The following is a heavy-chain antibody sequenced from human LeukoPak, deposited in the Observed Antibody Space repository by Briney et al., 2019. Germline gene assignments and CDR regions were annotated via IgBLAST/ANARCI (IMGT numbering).Heavy chain of an antibody. CDR2: ISYDGSNK. CDR3: AKDPDIPYYFDY. CDR1: GFTFSSYG. Sequence: GGSLRLSCAASGFTFSSYGMHWVRQAPGKGLEWVAVISYDGSNKYYADSVKGRFTISRDNSKNTLYLQMNSLRAEDTAVYYCAKDPDIPYYFDYWGQGTLVTVSS. J-gene: IGHJ4*02. V-gene: IGHV3-30*18.